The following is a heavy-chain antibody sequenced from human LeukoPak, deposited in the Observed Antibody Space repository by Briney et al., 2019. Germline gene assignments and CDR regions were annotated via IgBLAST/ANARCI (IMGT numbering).Heavy chain of an antibody. D-gene: IGHD7-27*01. CDR2: ISGSGVST. CDR1: GFTFSSYA. V-gene: IGHV3-23*01. CDR3: AKGVTGDWYYYCGMDV. Sequence: GGSLRLSCPASGFTFSSYAISWVRQAPGKGLERVSAISGSGVSTYYADSVKGRFTISRDNSKNTLYLQMNSLRAEDTAVYYCAKGVTGDWYYYCGMDVWGQGTTVTVSS. J-gene: IGHJ6*02.